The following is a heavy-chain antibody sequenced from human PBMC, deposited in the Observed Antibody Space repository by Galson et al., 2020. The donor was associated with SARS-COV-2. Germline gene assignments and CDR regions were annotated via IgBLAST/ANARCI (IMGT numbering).Heavy chain of an antibody. D-gene: IGHD3-22*01. Sequence: QLGESLKISCAASGFTFSSYAMHWVRQAPGKGLEWVAVISYDGSNKYYADSVKGRFTISRDNSKNTLYLQMNSLRAEYTAVYYCAREYAPIVVVITTVYYYYMDVWGKGTTVTVSS. CDR2: ISYDGSNK. J-gene: IGHJ6*03. V-gene: IGHV3-30*04. CDR3: AREYAPIVVVITTVYYYYMDV. CDR1: GFTFSSYA.